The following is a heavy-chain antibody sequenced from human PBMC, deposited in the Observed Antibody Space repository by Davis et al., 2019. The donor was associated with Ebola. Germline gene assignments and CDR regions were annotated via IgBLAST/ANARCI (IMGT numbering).Heavy chain of an antibody. CDR3: ARGTLLWEWGMDV. Sequence: PGGSLRLSCAASGFTFSSYAMSWVRQAPGKGLEWVSSISGSGGTTYYADSVKGRFTISRDNSKNTLYLQMNSLRAEDTAVYYCARGTLLWEWGMDVWGQGTTVTVSS. CDR2: ISGSGGTT. V-gene: IGHV3-23*01. D-gene: IGHD3-10*01. CDR1: GFTFSSYA. J-gene: IGHJ6*02.